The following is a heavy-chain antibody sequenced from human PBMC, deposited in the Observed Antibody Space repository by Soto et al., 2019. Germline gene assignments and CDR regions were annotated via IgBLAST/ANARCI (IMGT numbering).Heavy chain of an antibody. J-gene: IGHJ3*02. Sequence: GASVKVSCKASGYTFTSYGISWVRQAPGQGLEWMGWISAYNGNTNYAQKLQGRVTMTTDTSTSTAYMELRSLRSDDTAVYYCARDFVRDIVVVPAAEPDAFDIWGQGTMVTVSS. D-gene: IGHD2-2*01. V-gene: IGHV1-18*01. CDR2: ISAYNGNT. CDR3: ARDFVRDIVVVPAAEPDAFDI. CDR1: GYTFTSYG.